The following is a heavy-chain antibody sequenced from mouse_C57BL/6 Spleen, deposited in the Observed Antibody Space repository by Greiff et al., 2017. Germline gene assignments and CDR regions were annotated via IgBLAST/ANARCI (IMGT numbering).Heavy chain of an antibody. CDR3: ARKGGSSLYAMDY. CDR1: GYAFSSYW. D-gene: IGHD1-1*01. V-gene: IGHV1-80*01. Sequence: VKVVESGAELVKPGASVKISCKASGYAFSSYWMTWVKQRPGKGLEWIGQIYPGDGDTNYNGKFKGKATLTADKSSSTAYMQLSSLTSEDSEVYFCARKGGSSLYAMDYWGQGTSVTVSS. J-gene: IGHJ4*01. CDR2: IYPGDGDT.